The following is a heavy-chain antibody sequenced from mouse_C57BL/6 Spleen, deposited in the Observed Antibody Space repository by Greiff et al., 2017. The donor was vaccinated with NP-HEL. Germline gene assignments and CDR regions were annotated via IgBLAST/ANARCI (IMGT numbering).Heavy chain of an antibody. CDR2: IYPGNSDT. J-gene: IGHJ3*01. CDR1: GYTFTSYW. CDR3: TNDGYYGAWFAY. V-gene: IGHV1-5*01. D-gene: IGHD2-3*01. Sequence: DVKLQESGTVLARPGASVKMSCKTSGYTFTSYWMHWVKQRPGQGLEWIGAIYPGNSDTSYNQKFKGKAKLTAVTSASTAYMELSSLTTEDSAVYYCTNDGYYGAWFAYWGQGTLVTVSA.